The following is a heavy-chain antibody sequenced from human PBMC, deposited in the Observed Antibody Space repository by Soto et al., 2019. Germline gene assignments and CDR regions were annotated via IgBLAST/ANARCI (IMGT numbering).Heavy chain of an antibody. D-gene: IGHD5-18*01. J-gene: IGHJ4*02. V-gene: IGHV3-64D*08. CDR3: VKPLRRGYSYGYGVFDY. CDR2: ISSNGGST. CDR1: GFTFSSYA. Sequence: GGSLRLSCSASGFTFSSYAMHWVRQAPGKGLEYVSAISSNGGSTYYADSVKGRFTISRDNSKNTLYLQMSSLRAEDTAVYYCVKPLRRGYSYGYGVFDYWGQGTLVTVSS.